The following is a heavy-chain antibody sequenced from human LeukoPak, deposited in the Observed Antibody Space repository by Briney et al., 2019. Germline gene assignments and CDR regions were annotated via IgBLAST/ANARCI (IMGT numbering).Heavy chain of an antibody. CDR3: AEERDGFNYDS. Sequence: KPSETLSLTCTVSGYSLSGGFHWSWIRQPPGKGLEWIGSIYHSGAAYYNPSVKSRVIMSVDKSKNQFSVRLSFVTAADTAVYYCAEERDGFNYDSWGQGTLVIVSS. J-gene: IGHJ5*01. CDR1: GYSLSGGFH. CDR2: IYHSGAA. D-gene: IGHD5-24*01. V-gene: IGHV4-38-2*02.